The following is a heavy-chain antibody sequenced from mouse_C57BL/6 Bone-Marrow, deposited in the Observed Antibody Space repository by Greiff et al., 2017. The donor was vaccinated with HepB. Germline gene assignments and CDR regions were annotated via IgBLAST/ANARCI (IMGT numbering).Heavy chain of an antibody. V-gene: IGHV1-53*01. CDR1: GYTFTSYW. D-gene: IGHD2-10*02. CDR3: ARGAYGNYVGWVFAY. Sequence: QVQLQQPGTELVKPGASVKLSCKASGYTFTSYWMHWVKQRPGKGLEWIGNINPSNGGTNYNEKLKSKATLTVDKSSSTAYMQLSSLTSEDSAVYYCARGAYGNYVGWVFAYWGQGTLVTVSA. J-gene: IGHJ3*01. CDR2: INPSNGGT.